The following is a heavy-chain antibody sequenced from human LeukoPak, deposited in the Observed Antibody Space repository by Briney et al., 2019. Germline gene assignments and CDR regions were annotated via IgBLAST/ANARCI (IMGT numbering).Heavy chain of an antibody. CDR2: IYYSGST. J-gene: IGHJ6*03. D-gene: IGHD3-10*01. CDR1: GGSISSYY. Sequence: SETLPLTCTVSGGSISSYYWSWIRQPPGKGLEWIGYIYYSGSTNYNPSLKSRVTISVDTSKNQFSLKLSSVTAADTAVYYCARDSNGSGYYYYYYMDVWGNGTTVTVSS. V-gene: IGHV4-59*01. CDR3: ARDSNGSGYYYYYYMDV.